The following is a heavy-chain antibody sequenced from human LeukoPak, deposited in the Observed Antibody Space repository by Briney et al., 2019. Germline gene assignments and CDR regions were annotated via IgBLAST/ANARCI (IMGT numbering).Heavy chain of an antibody. D-gene: IGHD6-13*01. J-gene: IGHJ4*02. Sequence: PGGSLRLSCAASGFTFSSYSMNWVRQAPGKGLEWVSSISSSSSYIYYADSVKGRFTISRDNAKNSLYLQMNSLRAEDTAVYYCARVGYSSSSGFDYWGQGTLVTVSS. V-gene: IGHV3-21*01. CDR1: GFTFSSYS. CDR3: ARVGYSSSSGFDY. CDR2: ISSSSSYI.